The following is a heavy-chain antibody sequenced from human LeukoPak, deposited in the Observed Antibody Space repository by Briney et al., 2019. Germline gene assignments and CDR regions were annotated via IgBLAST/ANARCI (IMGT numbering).Heavy chain of an antibody. CDR2: LTSSSTYI. CDR3: TRSSGTYFDY. V-gene: IGHV3-21*01. D-gene: IGHD1-14*01. CDR1: GFSLSGYT. Sequence: SGGSLRLSRAASGFSLSGYTMNWVRQTPGKGLEWVSSLTSSSTYIYYADSVRGRFTISRDNAKNSLYLQMNSLRAKDTAVYYCTRSSGTYFDYWGQGTLVTVSS. J-gene: IGHJ4*02.